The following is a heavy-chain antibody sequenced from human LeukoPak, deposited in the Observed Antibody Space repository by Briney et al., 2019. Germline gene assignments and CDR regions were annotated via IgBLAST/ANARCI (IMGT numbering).Heavy chain of an antibody. J-gene: IGHJ6*03. CDR3: ARGPHSRGFALDYYYYYMDV. Sequence: ASVKVSCKASGYTFTGYYMHWVRQAPGQGLEWRGWINPNSGGTNYAQKFQGRVTMTRDTSISTAYMELSRLRSYDTAVYYCARGPHSRGFALDYYYYYMDVWGKGTTVTVSS. CDR2: INPNSGGT. D-gene: IGHD5-12*01. V-gene: IGHV1-2*02. CDR1: GYTFTGYY.